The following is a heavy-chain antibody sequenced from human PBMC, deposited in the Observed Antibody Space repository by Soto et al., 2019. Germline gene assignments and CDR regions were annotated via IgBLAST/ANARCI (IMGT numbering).Heavy chain of an antibody. Sequence: QLQLQESGPGLVKPSETLSLTCTVSGGSISSSSYYWGWIRQPPGKGLEWIGSIYYSGSTYYNPSLTTRVTTSVDTSPHPFSLTLTSVPAADPAVYYFAIRATSPHYRYWGQGPLVTVSS. D-gene: IGHD2-15*01. J-gene: IGHJ4*02. CDR2: IYYSGST. CDR3: AIRATSPHYRY. V-gene: IGHV4-39*02. CDR1: GGSISSSSYY.